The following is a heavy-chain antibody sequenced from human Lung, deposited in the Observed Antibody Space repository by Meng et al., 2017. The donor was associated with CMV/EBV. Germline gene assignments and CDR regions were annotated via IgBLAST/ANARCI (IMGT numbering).Heavy chain of an antibody. Sequence: SVXVSXKASGGTFSGYAISWVRQAPGQGLEWMGGIIPIFGTANYAQKFQGRVTITTDESTSTAYMELSSLRSEDTAVYYCARGGYQLLVYYYYYGMDVWGQGXTVTVSS. CDR1: GGTFSGYA. V-gene: IGHV1-69*05. J-gene: IGHJ6*02. CDR3: ARGGYQLLVYYYYYGMDV. D-gene: IGHD2-2*01. CDR2: IIPIFGTA.